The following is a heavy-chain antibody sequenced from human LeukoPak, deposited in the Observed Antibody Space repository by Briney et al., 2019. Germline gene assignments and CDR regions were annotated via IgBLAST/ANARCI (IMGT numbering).Heavy chain of an antibody. CDR1: GFTFSSYG. Sequence: RSLRLSCAASGFTFSSYGMHWVRQAPGKGLEWVAVIWYDGSNKYYADSVKGRFTISRDNSKNTLYLQMNSLRAEDTAVYYCARGYVDTAMVEHFDYWGQGTLVTVSS. CDR3: ARGYVDTAMVEHFDY. J-gene: IGHJ4*02. CDR2: IWYDGSNK. V-gene: IGHV3-33*01. D-gene: IGHD5-18*01.